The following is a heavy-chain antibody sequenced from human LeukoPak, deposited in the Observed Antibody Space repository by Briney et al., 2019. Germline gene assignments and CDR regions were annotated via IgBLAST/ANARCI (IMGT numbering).Heavy chain of an antibody. CDR2: INHSGST. V-gene: IGHV4-34*01. J-gene: IGHJ6*03. Sequence: SETLSLTCAVYGGSFSGYYWSWIRQPPGKGLEWIGEINHSGSTNYNPSLKSRVTISVDTSKNQFSLKLSSVTAADTAVYYCARASYYDSSGTTQYYYYYYMDVWGKGTTVTISS. CDR3: ARASYYDSSGTTQYYYYYYMDV. D-gene: IGHD3-22*01. CDR1: GGSFSGYY.